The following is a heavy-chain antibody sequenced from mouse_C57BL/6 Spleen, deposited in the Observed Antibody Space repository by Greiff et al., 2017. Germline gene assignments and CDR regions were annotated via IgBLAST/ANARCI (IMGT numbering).Heavy chain of an antibody. Sequence: VQLQQSGPELVKPGASVQIPCKASGYTFTDYKMDWVNQSHGKCLEWIGDINPNNGGTIYTQTFQVQATLTVDKSSSTAYMELRSLTSEDTAVYYCARWRLELGEYFDYWGQGTTLTVSS. CDR3: ARWRLELGEYFDY. CDR2: INPNNGGT. J-gene: IGHJ2*01. V-gene: IGHV1-18*01. CDR1: GYTFTDYK.